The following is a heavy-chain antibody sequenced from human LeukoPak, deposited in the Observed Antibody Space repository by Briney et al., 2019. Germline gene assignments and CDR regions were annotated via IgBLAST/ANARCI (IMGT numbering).Heavy chain of an antibody. CDR2: INPNSGGT. J-gene: IGHJ4*02. Sequence: ASVKVSCKASGYTFTGYYMHWVRQAPGQGLEWMGWINPNSGGTNYAQRFQGRVTMTRDTSISTAYMELSRLRSDDTAVYYCEIDLTYYYDSSGYTADYWGQGTQVTVSS. D-gene: IGHD3-22*01. CDR1: GYTFTGYY. CDR3: EIDLTYYYDSSGYTADY. V-gene: IGHV1-2*02.